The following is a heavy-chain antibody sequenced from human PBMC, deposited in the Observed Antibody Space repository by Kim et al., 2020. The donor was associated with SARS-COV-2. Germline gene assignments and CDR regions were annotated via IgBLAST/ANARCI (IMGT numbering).Heavy chain of an antibody. D-gene: IGHD3-10*01. V-gene: IGHV5-10-1*01. CDR3: ARLKGDRYYGSGSYYRFEDY. CDR2: IDPSDSYT. CDR1: GYSFPSYW. Sequence: GESLKISCKGSGYSFPSYWISWVRQMPGKGLEWMGTIDPSDSYTKYSPSFQGHVTISADKSISTAYLQWSSLKASDTAMYYCARLKGDRYYGSGSYYRFEDYWGQGTLVTVSS. J-gene: IGHJ4*02.